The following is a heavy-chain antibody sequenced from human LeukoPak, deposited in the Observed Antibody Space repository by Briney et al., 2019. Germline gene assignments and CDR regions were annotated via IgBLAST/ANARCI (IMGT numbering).Heavy chain of an antibody. Sequence: PSETLSLTCTVSGPSISNFYWSWIRQPPGKGLEWVGPINYSGTTNYNPSLKSRVTMSIDTSKNQVSLKLNSVTAADTAVYYCARDPIHRDDYNAEWGQGVLVSVSS. CDR1: GPSISNFY. CDR2: INYSGTT. J-gene: IGHJ4*02. V-gene: IGHV4-59*01. CDR3: ARDPIHRDDYNAE. D-gene: IGHD5-24*01.